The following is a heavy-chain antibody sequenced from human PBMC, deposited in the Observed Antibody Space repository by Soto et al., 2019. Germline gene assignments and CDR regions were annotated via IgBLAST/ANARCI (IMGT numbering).Heavy chain of an antibody. V-gene: IGHV3-23*01. Sequence: RRLSCAASGFTFSSYAMSWVRQATGKGLEWVSAISGSGGSTYYSDSGKDRFTISSANSKNTPYLQMNSLGAEDTAVYCCAKAGYRYGYGTTIPTVGFDIWSQATPVTVAS. CDR1: GFTFSSYA. J-gene: IGHJ3*02. D-gene: IGHD5-18*01. CDR2: ISGSGGST. CDR3: AKAGYRYGYGTTIPTVGFDI.